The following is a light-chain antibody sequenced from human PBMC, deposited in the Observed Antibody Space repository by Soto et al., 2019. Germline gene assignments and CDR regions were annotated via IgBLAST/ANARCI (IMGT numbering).Light chain of an antibody. J-gene: IGLJ3*02. CDR3: ETWDSKTWV. Sequence: QLVLTQSSSASASLGSSVKLTCTLSTGHSGYIIAWHQQQPGKAPRYLMKVEGSGSYNKGSGVPDRFSGSSSGADRYLTISNLHFEDEANYYCETWDSKTWVFGGGTKLTVL. CDR2: VEGSGSY. CDR1: TGHSGYI. V-gene: IGLV4-60*02.